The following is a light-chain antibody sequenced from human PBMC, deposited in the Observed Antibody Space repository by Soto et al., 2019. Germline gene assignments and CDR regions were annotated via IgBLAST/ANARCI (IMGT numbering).Light chain of an antibody. CDR1: SSDVGGYSF. V-gene: IGLV2-11*01. J-gene: IGLJ1*01. CDR2: DVS. CDR3: CSDAGSHYV. Sequence: QSALIQPRSVSGSPGQSVTISCTGTSSDVGGYSFGSWYQQHPGKAPKLMIYDVSKRPSGVPDRFSGSKSGNTASLTISGLQAADEDDYYVCSDAGSHYVFGTGTKVTVL.